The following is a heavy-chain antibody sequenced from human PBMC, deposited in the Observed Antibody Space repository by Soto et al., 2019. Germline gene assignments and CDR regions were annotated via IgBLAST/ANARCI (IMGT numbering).Heavy chain of an antibody. CDR3: APHVSCSGGSCQYDAFAI. Sequence: EVQVLESGGGLVQPGGSLRLSCEASGFTVSSHAMTWIRQAPGKGPEWVSTVTADGGTDYADSVKGRFAMSRDTSENTLYLQMNCLGAEDTAAYYCAPHVSCSGGSCQYDAFAIRGQGTMVTVSS. J-gene: IGHJ3*02. CDR1: GFTVSSHA. CDR2: VTADGGT. D-gene: IGHD2-15*01. V-gene: IGHV3-23*01.